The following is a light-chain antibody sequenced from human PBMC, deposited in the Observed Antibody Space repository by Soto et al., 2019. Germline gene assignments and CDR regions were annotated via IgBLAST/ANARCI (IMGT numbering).Light chain of an antibody. J-gene: IGLJ1*01. CDR3: CSSTISSPYV. Sequence: QSALTQPASVSGSPGQSITISCTGTGSDVGRYNYVSWYQQYPGKAPKLTIYDVSNRPLGVSNRFSGSKSGNTASLTISGLQAEDEADYYCCSSTISSPYVFGTGTKLTVL. CDR2: DVS. CDR1: GSDVGRYNY. V-gene: IGLV2-14*01.